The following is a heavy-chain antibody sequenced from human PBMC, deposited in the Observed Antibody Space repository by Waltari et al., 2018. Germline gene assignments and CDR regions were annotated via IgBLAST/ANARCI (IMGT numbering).Heavy chain of an antibody. Sequence: EVQLVESGGGLVQPGRSLRLSCTASGFPFGDYAIGWFRQAPGKGLEWVGLIRTKASGETTEYAASVKGRFTVSRDDSKNIAYLQMNSLKTEDTAVYYCSRAGSRQLWRLPDYWGQGALVTVSS. CDR3: SRAGSRQLWRLPDY. D-gene: IGHD5-18*01. CDR2: IRTKASGETT. CDR1: GFPFGDYA. J-gene: IGHJ4*02. V-gene: IGHV3-49*03.